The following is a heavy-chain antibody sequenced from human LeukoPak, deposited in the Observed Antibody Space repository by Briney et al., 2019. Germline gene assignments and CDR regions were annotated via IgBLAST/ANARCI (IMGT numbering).Heavy chain of an antibody. CDR2: IYPGDSDT. CDR3: ARRPRDSSGYYFDL. V-gene: IGHV5-51*01. Sequence: GESLKISCKGSGYTFTTYWIAWVRQMPGRGLEWMGIIYPGDSDTRYSPSFQGQVTISADKSISTAYLQWSSLEASDTAIFYCARRPRDSSGYYFDLWGQGTLVIVSP. D-gene: IGHD3-22*01. J-gene: IGHJ4*02. CDR1: GYTFTTYW.